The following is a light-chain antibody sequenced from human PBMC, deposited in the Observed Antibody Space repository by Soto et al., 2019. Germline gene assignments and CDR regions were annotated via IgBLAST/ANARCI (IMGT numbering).Light chain of an antibody. Sequence: DIQMTQSPSTLSASVGDRVTITCRASQSISSWLAWYQQKPGKAPKLLMYEASTLESGVPSRFSGSGSGTEFTLTSSSLQPDDFATYYCQQYNTYWTFGQGTKVEIK. J-gene: IGKJ1*01. CDR3: QQYNTYWT. V-gene: IGKV1-5*03. CDR1: QSISSW. CDR2: EAS.